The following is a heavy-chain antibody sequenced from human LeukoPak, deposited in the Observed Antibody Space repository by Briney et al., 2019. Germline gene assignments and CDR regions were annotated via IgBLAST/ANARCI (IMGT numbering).Heavy chain of an antibody. J-gene: IGHJ4*02. CDR2: ISSGSSYT. CDR3: ARDHYGYYGSGSYRRFDY. Sequence: GGSLRLSCAASGFTFSDYYMSWIRQAPGKGLEWVSYISSGSSYTNYAGSVKGRFTISRDNAKNSLYLQMNSLRAEDTAVYYCARDHYGYYGSGSYRRFDYWGQGTLVTVSS. CDR1: GFTFSDYY. D-gene: IGHD3-10*01. V-gene: IGHV3-11*06.